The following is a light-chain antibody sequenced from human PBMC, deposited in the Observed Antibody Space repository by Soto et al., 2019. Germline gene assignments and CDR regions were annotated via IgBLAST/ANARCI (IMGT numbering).Light chain of an antibody. CDR2: GAS. CDR3: QQYNDWPPIT. V-gene: IGKV3-15*01. J-gene: IGKJ5*01. Sequence: EIVLTQSPATLSLSPGDRATLSCRASQSVSSNLAWYQQNPGXAPRLLIFGASTRATGIPARFSGSGSGTEFTLTISSLQSEDFAVYYCQQYNDWPPITFGQGTRLEIK. CDR1: QSVSSN.